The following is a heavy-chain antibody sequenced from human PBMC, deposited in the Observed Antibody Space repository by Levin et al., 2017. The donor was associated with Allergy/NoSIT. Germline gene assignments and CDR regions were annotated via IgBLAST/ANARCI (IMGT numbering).Heavy chain of an antibody. CDR1: GGSFSGYY. V-gene: IGHV4-34*01. Sequence: SETLSLTCAVYGGSFSGYYWSWIRQPPGKGLEWIGEINHSGSTNYNPSLKSRVTISVETSKNKFSLKLSSVTAADTAVYYCARGRGEGYCSSSSCYVGGWDYYYYYYMDGWGKGTTVTVSS. CDR2: INHSGST. CDR3: ARGRGEGYCSSSSCYVGGWDYYYYYYMDG. D-gene: IGHD2-2*01. J-gene: IGHJ6*03.